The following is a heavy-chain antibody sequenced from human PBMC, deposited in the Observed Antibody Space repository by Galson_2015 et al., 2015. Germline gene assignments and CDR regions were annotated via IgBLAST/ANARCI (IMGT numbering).Heavy chain of an antibody. CDR2: ISSSSSYI. CDR1: GFTFSSYS. CDR3: ARAARGSSCLDY. V-gene: IGHV3-21*01. D-gene: IGHD6-13*01. Sequence: SLRLSCAASGFTFSSYSMNWVRQAPGRGLEWVSSISSSSSYIYYADSVKGRFTIPRDNAKNSLYLQMNSLRAEDTAVYYCARAARGSSCLDYWGQGTLVTVSS. J-gene: IGHJ4*02.